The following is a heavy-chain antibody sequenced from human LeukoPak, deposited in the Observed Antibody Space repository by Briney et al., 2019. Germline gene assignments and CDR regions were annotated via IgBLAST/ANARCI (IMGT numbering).Heavy chain of an antibody. CDR3: ASGQDIVVVVAATPFDY. CDR2: ISYDGSNK. D-gene: IGHD2-15*01. Sequence: GGSLRLSCAASGFTFSSYAMHWVRQAPGKGREWVAVISYDGSNKYYADSVKGRFTISRDNSKNTLYLQMNSLRAEDTAVYYCASGQDIVVVVAATPFDYWGQGALVTVSS. V-gene: IGHV3-30-3*01. CDR1: GFTFSSYA. J-gene: IGHJ4*02.